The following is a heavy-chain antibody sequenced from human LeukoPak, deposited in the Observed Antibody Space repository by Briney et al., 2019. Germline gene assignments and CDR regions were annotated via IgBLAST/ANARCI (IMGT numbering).Heavy chain of an antibody. J-gene: IGHJ6*03. CDR2: ISAYNGNT. CDR3: ASGTSYYYYMDV. CDR1: GYTFTSYG. V-gene: IGHV1-18*01. D-gene: IGHD2-2*01. Sequence: ASVKVSCKASGYTFTSYGISWVRQAPGQGLEWMGWISAYNGNTNYAQKLQDRVTMTTDTSTSTAYMELRSLRSDDTAVYYCASGTSYYYYMDVWGKGTTVTVSS.